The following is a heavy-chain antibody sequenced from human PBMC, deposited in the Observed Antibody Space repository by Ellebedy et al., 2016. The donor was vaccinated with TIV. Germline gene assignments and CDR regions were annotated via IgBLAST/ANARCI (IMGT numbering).Heavy chain of an antibody. CDR1: GFTFSTYW. V-gene: IGHV3-7*03. CDR2: IKQDGTEN. J-gene: IGHJ3*01. Sequence: GESLKISCAASGFTFSTYWMNWVRQAPGRGLEWVANIKQDGTENNYVDSVKGRFTISRDNAKNSLYLQMNSLSAEDTAVYYCASDAFNYNSLHAFDLWGQGTMVIVSS. CDR3: ASDAFNYNSLHAFDL. D-gene: IGHD3-9*01.